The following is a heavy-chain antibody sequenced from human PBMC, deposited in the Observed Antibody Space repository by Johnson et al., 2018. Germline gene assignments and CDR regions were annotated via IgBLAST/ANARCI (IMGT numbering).Heavy chain of an antibody. D-gene: IGHD2-15*01. CDR3: AKDMVVIPAKGDGFHI. V-gene: IGHV3-23*01. Sequence: EVQLLESGGGWLQPGGSLRLSCAASGFTFSKYAMNWVRQAPGKGLEWVSVISGSGGTTFYADSVKGRFVISRDNSKNTLLLQMNSLRAEDTAIYYFAKDMVVIPAKGDGFHIWGQGTMVTVSS. CDR2: ISGSGGTT. J-gene: IGHJ3*02. CDR1: GFTFSKYA.